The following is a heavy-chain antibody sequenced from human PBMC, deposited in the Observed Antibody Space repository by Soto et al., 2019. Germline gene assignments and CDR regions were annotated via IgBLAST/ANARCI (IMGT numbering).Heavy chain of an antibody. CDR1: GFTFSSYG. CDR2: ISYDGSNK. CDR3: AKVVTPKSIAAAGDY. D-gene: IGHD6-13*01. J-gene: IGHJ4*02. Sequence: QVQLVESGGGVVQPGRSLRLSCAASGFTFSSYGMHWVRQAPGKGLEWVAVISYDGSNKYYADSVKGRFTISRDNSKNTLYLQMTSLRAEDTAVYYCAKVVTPKSIAAAGDYWGQGTLVTVSS. V-gene: IGHV3-30*18.